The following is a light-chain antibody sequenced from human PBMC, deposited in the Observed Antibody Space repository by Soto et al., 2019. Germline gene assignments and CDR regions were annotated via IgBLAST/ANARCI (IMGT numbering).Light chain of an antibody. CDR3: QQYGRSWWT. Sequence: EIVLTQSPGTVSLSPGERATLSCRASQSVSSNYLAWYRQKPGQAPRLVIYGASSRATGIPDRFSGSGSGTDFTLTISRLEPEDFAVYYCQQYGRSWWTFGQGTKVDIK. J-gene: IGKJ1*01. CDR1: QSVSSNY. V-gene: IGKV3-20*01. CDR2: GAS.